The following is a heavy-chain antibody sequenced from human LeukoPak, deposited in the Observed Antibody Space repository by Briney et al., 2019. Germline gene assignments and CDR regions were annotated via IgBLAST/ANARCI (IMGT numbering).Heavy chain of an antibody. Sequence: RGSLRLSCAASGFTFSSYWMNWVRQAPGKGLEWVANINRDGSKKYYVDSVKGRFTISRDNAKNSLYLQMNSLSAEDAAVYYCVREIFGLDYWGQGTLVTVSS. CDR2: INRDGSKK. V-gene: IGHV3-7*01. CDR3: VREIFGLDY. J-gene: IGHJ4*02. D-gene: IGHD3-10*01. CDR1: GFTFSSYW.